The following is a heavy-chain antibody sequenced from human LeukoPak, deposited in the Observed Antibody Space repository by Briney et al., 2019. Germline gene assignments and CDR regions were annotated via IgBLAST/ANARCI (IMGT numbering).Heavy chain of an antibody. CDR1: GGSISSTSYY. CDR2: IYFSGST. D-gene: IGHD4/OR15-4a*01. J-gene: IGHJ2*01. CDR3: ARQIYDYGANHWYFDL. Sequence: PSETLSLTCTVSGGSISSTSYYWGWIRQPPGKGLEWIGNIYFSGSTYYNPSLKSRVTISEDTSKNLVSLNLTSVTAADTAVYYCARQIYDYGANHWYFDLWGRGTLVTVSS. V-gene: IGHV4-39*01.